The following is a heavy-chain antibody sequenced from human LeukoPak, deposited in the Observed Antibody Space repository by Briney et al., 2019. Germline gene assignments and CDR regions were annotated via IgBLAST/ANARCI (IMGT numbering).Heavy chain of an antibody. J-gene: IGHJ6*03. CDR2: IYHSGST. V-gene: IGHV4-38-2*02. Sequence: PSETLSLTCTVSGYSISSGYYWGWIRPPPGKGLEWIGIIYHSGSTYYNPSLKSRVTISVDTSKNQFSLKLSSVTAADTAVYYCAREEMGVPAANPYYYYYYMDVWGKGTTVTVSS. CDR1: GYSISSGYY. D-gene: IGHD2-2*01. CDR3: AREEMGVPAANPYYYYYYMDV.